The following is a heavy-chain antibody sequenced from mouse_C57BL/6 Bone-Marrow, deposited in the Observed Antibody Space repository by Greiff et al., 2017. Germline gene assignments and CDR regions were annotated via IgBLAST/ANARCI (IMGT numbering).Heavy chain of an antibody. CDR3: ARRVYGAWFAY. CDR2: ITPSSGYT. Sequence: QVQLQQSGAELAKPGASVKLSCKASGYTFTSYWMHWVKQRPGQGLEWIGYITPSSGYTKYNQKFKDKATLTADKSSSTAYMQLRSLTYEDSAVYYCARRVYGAWFAYWGQGTLVTVSA. CDR1: GYTFTSYW. J-gene: IGHJ3*01. D-gene: IGHD1-1*02. V-gene: IGHV1-7*01.